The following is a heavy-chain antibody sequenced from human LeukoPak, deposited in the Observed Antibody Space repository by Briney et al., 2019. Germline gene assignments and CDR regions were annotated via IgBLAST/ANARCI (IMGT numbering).Heavy chain of an antibody. V-gene: IGHV3-7*01. D-gene: IGHD4-17*01. Sequence: GGSLRLSCAASGFTFSTSYMAWVRQAPGKGLEWLANIRGDGSVKHYGDPVKGRFTISRDNAKNSLYLQMTSLRAEDTAVYYCVRDSYGDLDYWGQGTLVTVSS. CDR2: IRGDGSVK. J-gene: IGHJ4*02. CDR1: GFTFSTSY. CDR3: VRDSYGDLDY.